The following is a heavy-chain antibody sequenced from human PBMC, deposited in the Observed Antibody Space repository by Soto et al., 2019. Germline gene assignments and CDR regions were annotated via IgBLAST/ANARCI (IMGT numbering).Heavy chain of an antibody. CDR2: IYWDDDK. CDR1: GFSLSTSGVA. CDR3: AHRLTATAFDI. J-gene: IGHJ3*02. V-gene: IGHV2-5*02. D-gene: IGHD2-21*02. Sequence: QNTLKESGPTLVKPTQTLTLTCTFSGFSLSTSGVAVGWIRQPPGKALEWLALIYWDDDKRYSPSMKGRLTITRDTSKNQVVLIMTNMDPEDTATYYCAHRLTATAFDIWGQGTMVTVSS.